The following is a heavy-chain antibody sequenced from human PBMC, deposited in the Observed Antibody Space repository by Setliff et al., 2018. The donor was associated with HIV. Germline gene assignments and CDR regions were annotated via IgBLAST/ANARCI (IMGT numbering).Heavy chain of an antibody. D-gene: IGHD3-22*01. Sequence: SETLSLTCTVSGGSISSSSYYWGWIRQPPGKGLEWIGSIYYSGSTHYNPSLKSRVTISVDTSKNQFSLKLSSVTAADTAVYYCANSPYYYDSSGYSYFDYWGQGTQVTVSS. CDR2: IYYSGST. V-gene: IGHV4-39*07. J-gene: IGHJ4*02. CDR3: ANSPYYYDSSGYSYFDY. CDR1: GGSISSSSYY.